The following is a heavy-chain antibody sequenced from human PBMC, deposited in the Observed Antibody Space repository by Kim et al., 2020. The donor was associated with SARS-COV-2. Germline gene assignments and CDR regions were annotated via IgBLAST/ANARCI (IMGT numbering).Heavy chain of an antibody. V-gene: IGHV3-15*01. CDR1: GFTFSNAW. J-gene: IGHJ3*02. D-gene: IGHD1-26*01. CDR3: TTDGWELPAEPTDAFDI. CDR2: IKSKTDGGTT. Sequence: GGSLRLSCAASGFTFSNAWMSWVRQAPGKGLEWVGRIKSKTDGGTTDYAAPVKGRFTISRDDSKNTLYLQMNSLKTEDTAVYYCTTDGWELPAEPTDAFDIWGQGTMVTVSS.